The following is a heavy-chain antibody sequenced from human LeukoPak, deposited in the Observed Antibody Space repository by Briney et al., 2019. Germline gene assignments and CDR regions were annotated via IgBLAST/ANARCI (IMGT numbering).Heavy chain of an antibody. V-gene: IGHV1-69*13. J-gene: IGHJ5*02. Sequence: GASVKVSCKASGYTFTGYYIHWVRQAPGQGLEWMGGIIPIFGTANYAQKFQGRVTISADESTSTVYMELSSLRSEDTAVYYCARDVTMVRGARYRPYKWFDPWGQGTLVTVSS. CDR3: ARDVTMVRGARYRPYKWFDP. CDR1: GYTFTGYY. CDR2: IIPIFGTA. D-gene: IGHD3-10*01.